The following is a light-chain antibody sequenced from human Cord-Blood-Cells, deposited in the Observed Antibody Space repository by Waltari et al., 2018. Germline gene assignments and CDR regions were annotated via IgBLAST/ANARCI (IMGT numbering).Light chain of an antibody. CDR2: DAS. V-gene: IGKV1-5*01. CDR1: PSISSW. Sequence: DIQITQSPSTLSASVGDRVTITCRASPSISSWLAWYQQKPGKAPKLLIYDASSLESGVPSRFSGSGSGTEFTLTIRSLQPDDFATYYCQQYNRYSRTFGQGTQVEIK. CDR3: QQYNRYSRT. J-gene: IGKJ1*01.